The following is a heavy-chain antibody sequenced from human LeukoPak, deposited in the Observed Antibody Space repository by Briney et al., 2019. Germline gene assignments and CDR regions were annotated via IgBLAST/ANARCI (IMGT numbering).Heavy chain of an antibody. CDR3: AKYWGAYGDYRGRYMDV. D-gene: IGHD4-17*01. CDR1: GFTLSSYA. Sequence: GGSLRLSCAASGFTLSSYAMGWVRQAPGKGLEWVSTISGSGGSIYYADSVKGRFTISRDNSKKTLYLQMNSLRAEDTAVYYCAKYWGAYGDYRGRYMDVWGKGTTVTVSS. CDR2: ISGSGGSI. J-gene: IGHJ6*03. V-gene: IGHV3-23*01.